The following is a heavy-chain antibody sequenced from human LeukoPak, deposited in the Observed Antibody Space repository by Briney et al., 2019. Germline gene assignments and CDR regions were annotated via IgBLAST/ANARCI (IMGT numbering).Heavy chain of an antibody. CDR1: GGSISSYY. Sequence: SSETLSLTCTVSGGSISSYYWSWIRQPPGKGLEWIGYIYYSGSTNYHPSLKSRVTISVDTSKNQFSLKLCSVPAADTAVYYCARYSSGFDYWGQGTLVTVSS. V-gene: IGHV4-59*08. CDR2: IYYSGST. CDR3: ARYSSGFDY. D-gene: IGHD6-19*01. J-gene: IGHJ4*02.